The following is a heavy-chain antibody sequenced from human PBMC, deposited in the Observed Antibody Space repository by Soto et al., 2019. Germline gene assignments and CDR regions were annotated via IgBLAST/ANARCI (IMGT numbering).Heavy chain of an antibody. J-gene: IGHJ4*02. Sequence: GGSQRLSRTASGFTFSRYSMNWVHQAPGKGLEWVSDISTTGSTIYYADSVRGRFTISRDNAKNSLYLQMNSLRDEDTAVYYCARDRYGDYDLDYWGQGTLVTVSS. CDR1: GFTFSRYS. V-gene: IGHV3-48*02. D-gene: IGHD4-17*01. CDR2: ISTTGSTI. CDR3: ARDRYGDYDLDY.